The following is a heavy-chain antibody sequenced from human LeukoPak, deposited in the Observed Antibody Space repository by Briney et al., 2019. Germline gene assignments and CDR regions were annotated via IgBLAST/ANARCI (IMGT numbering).Heavy chain of an antibody. CDR1: GYTFTGYY. J-gene: IGHJ4*02. CDR3: ARILWFGELLSPFDY. D-gene: IGHD3-10*01. Sequence: GASVKVSCKASGYTFTGYYMHWVRQAPGQGLEWMGWINPNSGGTNYAQKFQGRVTMTRGTSISTAYMELSRLRSDDTAVYYCARILWFGELLSPFDYWGQGTLVTVSS. CDR2: INPNSGGT. V-gene: IGHV1-2*02.